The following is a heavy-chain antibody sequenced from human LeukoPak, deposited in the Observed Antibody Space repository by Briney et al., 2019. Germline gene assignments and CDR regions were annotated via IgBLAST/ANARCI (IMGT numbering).Heavy chain of an antibody. V-gene: IGHV4-4*07. J-gene: IGHJ3*02. Sequence: PSETLSLTCTVSGGSISSYYWSWIRQPAGRGLEWIGRIYTSGSTNSNPSLKSRVTVSVDTSNNQFSLRLSSVTAADTAVYYCVGEVGGSDAFDIWGQGTMVTVSS. D-gene: IGHD1-26*01. CDR2: IYTSGST. CDR3: VGEVGGSDAFDI. CDR1: GGSISSYY.